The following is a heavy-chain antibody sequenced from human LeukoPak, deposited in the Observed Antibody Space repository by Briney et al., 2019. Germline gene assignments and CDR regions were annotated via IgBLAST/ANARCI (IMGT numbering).Heavy chain of an antibody. D-gene: IGHD2-21*02. CDR1: GGSISSSSYY. V-gene: IGHV4-39*07. J-gene: IGHJ4*02. Sequence: SETLSLTCTVSGGSISSSSYYWAWIRQPPGKGLEWIASIYYTGSTYYNPSLNSRVTISVDTSKNQFSLKLSSVTAADTAVYYCASTLYPGTYCGGDCSLDYWGQGTLVTVS. CDR2: IYYTGST. CDR3: ASTLYPGTYCGGDCSLDY.